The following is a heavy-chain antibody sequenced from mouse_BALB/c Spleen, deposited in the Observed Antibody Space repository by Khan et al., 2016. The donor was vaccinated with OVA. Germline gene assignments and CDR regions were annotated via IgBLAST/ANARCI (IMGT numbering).Heavy chain of an antibody. J-gene: IGHJ3*01. V-gene: IGHV14-3*02. Sequence: VQLKQSGAELVKPGASVKLSCTASGFNIKDTYMHWVKQRPKQGLEWIGRIDPAIDNTQYDPKFQGKATIIADTSSNAAYLQLSGLTSEDTAVYYGSSPNWFVYWGQGTLVTVSA. CDR2: IDPAIDNT. CDR3: SSPNWFVY. CDR1: GFNIKDTY.